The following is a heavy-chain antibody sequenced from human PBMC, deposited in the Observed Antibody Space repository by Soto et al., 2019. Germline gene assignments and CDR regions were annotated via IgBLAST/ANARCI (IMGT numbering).Heavy chain of an antibody. D-gene: IGHD2-2*01. CDR2: VNHSGST. CDR3: ARGISVSVEVQRDAPDKYYFDS. V-gene: IGHV4-34*01. J-gene: IGHJ4*02. CDR1: GGSFSGYY. Sequence: QVQLQQWGAGLLKPSGTLSLTCAVYGGSFSGYYWSWIRQPPGKGLEWIGEVNHSGSTNSNPSLRSRVTISGDTSKNQFSLKLSSVTAADTAVYYCARGISVSVEVQRDAPDKYYFDSWGQGTLVTVSS.